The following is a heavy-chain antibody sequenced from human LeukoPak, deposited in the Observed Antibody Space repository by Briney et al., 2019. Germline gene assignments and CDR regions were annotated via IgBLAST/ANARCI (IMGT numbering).Heavy chain of an antibody. J-gene: IGHJ4*02. CDR1: GYSFSSGYY. CDR3: ARVAPYNWNHIDY. CDR2: IYHSGST. D-gene: IGHD1-20*01. V-gene: IGHV4-38-2*02. Sequence: SETLSLTCTVSGYSFSSGYYWGWIRQPPGKGLEWIGSIYHSGSTYYNPSLKSRVTISVDTSKNQFSLKLSSVTAADTAVYYCARVAPYNWNHIDYWGQGTLVTVSS.